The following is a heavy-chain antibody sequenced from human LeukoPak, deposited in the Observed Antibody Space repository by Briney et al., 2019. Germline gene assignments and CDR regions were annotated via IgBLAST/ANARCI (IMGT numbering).Heavy chain of an antibody. D-gene: IGHD3-10*01. Sequence: GGSLRLSCVASGFTFNTYAMQWVRQVPGKGLEWVAYISFNGAETYYGDSAKGRFTISRDNSKNTVFLQMSSLRSDDTAVYYCARDPMGYGSGPPGYWGQGTLVSVSS. CDR2: ISFNGAET. CDR3: ARDPMGYGSGPPGY. CDR1: GFTFNTYA. J-gene: IGHJ4*02. V-gene: IGHV3-30*03.